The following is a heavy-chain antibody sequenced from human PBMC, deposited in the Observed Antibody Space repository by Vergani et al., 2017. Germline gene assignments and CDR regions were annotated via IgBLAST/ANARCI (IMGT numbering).Heavy chain of an antibody. CDR3: ARWNYYVPGTYVDP. J-gene: IGHJ5*02. V-gene: IGHV3-66*02. D-gene: IGHD3-10*01. CDR2: IYSGDET. CDR1: GSTVSGNY. Sequence: ELQLVESGGGLVQPGGSLRLSCAASGSTVSGNYMNWVRQAPGKGLEWVSHIYSGDETYYADYVKGRVTISRDTSKNTRHLQINNLRVEDTAVYYCARWNYYVPGTYVDPLGQGTLVTVSS.